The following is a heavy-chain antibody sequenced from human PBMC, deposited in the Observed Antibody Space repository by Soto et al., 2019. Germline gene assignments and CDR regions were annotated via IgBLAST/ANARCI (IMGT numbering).Heavy chain of an antibody. CDR2: IYYSGST. CDR1: GGSISSSSYY. V-gene: IGHV4-39*01. CDR3: ARHYDSSGYYYYYYYGVDV. D-gene: IGHD3-22*01. Sequence: SETLSLTCTVSGGSISSSSYYWGWIRQPPGKGLEWIGSIYYSGSTYYNPSLKSRVTISVDTSKNQFSLKLSSVTAADTAVYYCARHYDSSGYYYYYYYGVDVWGQGTTVTVSS. J-gene: IGHJ6*02.